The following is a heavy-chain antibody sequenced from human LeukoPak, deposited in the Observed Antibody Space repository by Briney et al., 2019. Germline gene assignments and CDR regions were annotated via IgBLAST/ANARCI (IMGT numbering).Heavy chain of an antibody. CDR3: ARGNGGWYGSSWFDP. CDR2: TDYMSKWYN. CDR1: VDSVSSNSAA. D-gene: IGHD6-19*01. J-gene: IGHJ5*02. Sequence: SQTLSLTCAISVDSVSSNSAAWNWIRQSPSRGLEWLGRTDYMSKWYNDYAVSVKSRITINPDTSKNQFCLKLNSVTPEDTAVYYCARGNGGWYGSSWFDPWGQGTLVTVSS. V-gene: IGHV6-1*01.